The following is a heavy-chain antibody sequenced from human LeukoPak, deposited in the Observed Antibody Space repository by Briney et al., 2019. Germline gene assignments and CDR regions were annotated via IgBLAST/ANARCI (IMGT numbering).Heavy chain of an antibody. CDR2: ISYDGSNK. CDR1: GFTFGDYA. CDR3: AKEGDY. V-gene: IGHV3-30*04. Sequence: GGSLRLSRTASGFTFGDYAMSWFRQAPGKGLEWVAVISYDGSNKYYADSVKGRFTISRDNSKNTLYLQMNSLRAEDTAVYYCAKEGDYWGQGTLVTVSS. J-gene: IGHJ4*02.